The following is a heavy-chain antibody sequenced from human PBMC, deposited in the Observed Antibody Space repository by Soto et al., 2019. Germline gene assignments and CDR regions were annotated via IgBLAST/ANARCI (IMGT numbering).Heavy chain of an antibody. V-gene: IGHV1-18*01. CDR1: GYTFTSYG. J-gene: IGHJ4*02. Sequence: ASVKVSCKASGYTFTSYGISWVRQAPGQGLEWMSWISAYNGDTNYAQKVQGRVTMTKDTSTSTAFMELRSLRFDDTAVYYCVRDPDGHIDFDYWGQGTLVTVSS. CDR2: ISAYNGDT. CDR3: VRDPDGHIDFDY.